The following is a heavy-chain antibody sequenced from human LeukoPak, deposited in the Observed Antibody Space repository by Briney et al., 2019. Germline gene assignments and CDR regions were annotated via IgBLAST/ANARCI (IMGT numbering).Heavy chain of an antibody. D-gene: IGHD3-3*01. CDR2: INPNSGGT. CDR1: GYTFTGYY. Sequence: ASVKVSCKASGYTFTGYYMHWVRQAPGQGLEWMGRINPNSGGTNYAQKFQGRVTMTRDTSISTAYMELSRLRSDDTAVYYRALTFWSGTPVDYWGQGTLVTVSS. V-gene: IGHV1-2*06. CDR3: ALTFWSGTPVDY. J-gene: IGHJ4*02.